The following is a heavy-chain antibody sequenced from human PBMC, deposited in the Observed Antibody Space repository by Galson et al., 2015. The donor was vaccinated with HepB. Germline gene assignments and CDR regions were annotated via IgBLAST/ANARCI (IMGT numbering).Heavy chain of an antibody. Sequence: SVKVSCKVSGYTLTELSIHWVRQAPGEGLEWMGGFAPEHGETISAQKFQDRVTLTEDTSADTAYMYLSNLRYEDTAVYYCSAGYNYFCDIWGQGTMVTVSS. J-gene: IGHJ3*02. CDR1: GYTLTELS. CDR3: SAGYNYFCDI. CDR2: FAPEHGET. D-gene: IGHD3/OR15-3a*01. V-gene: IGHV1-24*01.